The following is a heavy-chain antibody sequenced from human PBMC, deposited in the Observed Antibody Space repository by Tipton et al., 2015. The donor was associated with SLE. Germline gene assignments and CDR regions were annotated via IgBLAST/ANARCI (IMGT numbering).Heavy chain of an antibody. Sequence: QLVQSGAEVKEPGASLKVSCKASGYTFASYGINWVRQAPGQGLEWMGWIGPHNGNTNYAQKLQGRVTMTTDTSTSTAYMELRSLRSDDTAVYYCARSIVATTDFDYWGQGTLVTVSA. CDR2: IGPHNGNT. CDR3: ARSIVATTDFDY. CDR1: GYTFASYG. J-gene: IGHJ4*02. D-gene: IGHD5-12*01. V-gene: IGHV1-18*01.